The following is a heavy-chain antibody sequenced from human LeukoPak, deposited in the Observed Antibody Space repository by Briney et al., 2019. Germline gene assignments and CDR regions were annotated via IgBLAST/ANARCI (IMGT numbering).Heavy chain of an antibody. Sequence: SETLSLTCTVSGGSLSSSSYNWGWIRQPPGKGLEWIGEINHSGSTNYNPSLKSRVTISVDTSKNQFSLKLSSVTAADTAVYYCASSEGWFGELLFYWGQGTLVTVSS. D-gene: IGHD3-10*01. CDR3: ASSEGWFGELLFY. CDR2: INHSGST. V-gene: IGHV4-39*07. J-gene: IGHJ4*02. CDR1: GGSLSSSSYN.